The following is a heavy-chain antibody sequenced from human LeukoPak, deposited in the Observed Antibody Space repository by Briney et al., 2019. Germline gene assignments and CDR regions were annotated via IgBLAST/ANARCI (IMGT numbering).Heavy chain of an antibody. CDR2: IYYSGST. CDR3: ARQLPSYYDFWSGYSSMYYFDY. CDR1: GGSISSSSYY. J-gene: IGHJ4*02. Sequence: PSETLSLTCTVSGGSISSSSYYWGWIRQPPGQGLEWIGSIYYSGSTYYNPSLKSRVTISVDTSKNQFSLKLSSVTAADTAVYYCARQLPSYYDFWSGYSSMYYFDYWGQGTLVTVSS. V-gene: IGHV4-39*01. D-gene: IGHD3-3*01.